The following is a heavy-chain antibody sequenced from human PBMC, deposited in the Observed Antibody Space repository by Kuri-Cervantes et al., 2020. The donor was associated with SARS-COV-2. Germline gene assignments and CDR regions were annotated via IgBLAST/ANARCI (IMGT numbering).Heavy chain of an antibody. Sequence: SVKVSCKASGGTFISYAISWVRQAPGQGLEWMGGIIPIFGTANYAQKFQGRVTITADESTSTAYMELSSLRSEDTAVYYCARGLGIAAAFGAWGQGTLVTVSS. CDR3: ARGLGIAAAFGA. J-gene: IGHJ5*02. CDR1: GGTFISYA. D-gene: IGHD6-13*01. V-gene: IGHV1-69*13. CDR2: IIPIFGTA.